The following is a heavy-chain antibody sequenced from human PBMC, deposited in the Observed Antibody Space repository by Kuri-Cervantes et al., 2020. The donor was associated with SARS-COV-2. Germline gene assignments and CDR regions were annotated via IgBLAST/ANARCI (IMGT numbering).Heavy chain of an antibody. D-gene: IGHD2-2*01. CDR2: INPNSGGT. Sequence: ASVKVSCKASGYTFTGYYIHWVRQAPGQGLEWMGWINPNSGGTNSAQEFQGWVTMTRDTSINTVYMELSRLRSHDTAVYFCARDLLDDLVVKSARRNYYYAMDVWGQGTTVTVSS. V-gene: IGHV1-2*04. J-gene: IGHJ6*02. CDR3: ARDLLDDLVVKSARRNYYYAMDV. CDR1: GYTFTGYY.